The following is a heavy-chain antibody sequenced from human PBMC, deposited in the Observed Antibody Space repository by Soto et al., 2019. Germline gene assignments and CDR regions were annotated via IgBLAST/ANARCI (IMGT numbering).Heavy chain of an antibody. CDR3: ARELFSAADY. Sequence: QVQLVESGGGVVQPGRSLRLSCVGSGFIFRNFPMYWIRQAPGKGLEWVALMSFDEKNKYYADSVKGRFTISRDTSKNTVYLQMNGLSTEDTAVYYCARELFSAADYWGQGTLVIVSS. CDR1: GFIFRNFP. CDR2: MSFDEKNK. D-gene: IGHD1-26*01. J-gene: IGHJ4*02. V-gene: IGHV3-30*04.